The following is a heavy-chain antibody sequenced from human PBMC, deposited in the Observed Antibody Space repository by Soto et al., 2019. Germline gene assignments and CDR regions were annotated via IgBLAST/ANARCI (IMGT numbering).Heavy chain of an antibody. CDR3: ARQGESYDSSINWFDP. V-gene: IGHV4-39*01. Sequence: SETLSVTCTVSGGSIISSSYYWGWIRQPPGKGLEWIGSIYYSGSTYYNPSLKSRVTISVDTSKNQFSLKLSSVTAADTAVYYCARQGESYDSSINWFDPWGQGTLVTVSS. J-gene: IGHJ5*02. D-gene: IGHD5-12*01. CDR2: IYYSGST. CDR1: GGSIISSSYY.